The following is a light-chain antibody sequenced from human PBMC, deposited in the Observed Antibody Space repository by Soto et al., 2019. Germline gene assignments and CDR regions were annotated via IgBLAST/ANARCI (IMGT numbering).Light chain of an antibody. Sequence: AIQLTQSPSSLSASVGDRVTITCRASQGISSALAWYQQKPGKAPKLLIYDASSLESGVPSRFSGSGSGTDFTLTISSLQPEDFANYYCQQFNNYPPLTFGGGTKVDIK. CDR3: QQFNNYPPLT. CDR1: QGISSA. CDR2: DAS. V-gene: IGKV1D-13*01. J-gene: IGKJ4*01.